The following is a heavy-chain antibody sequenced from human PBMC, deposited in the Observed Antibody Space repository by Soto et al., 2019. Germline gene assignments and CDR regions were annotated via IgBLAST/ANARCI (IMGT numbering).Heavy chain of an antibody. D-gene: IGHD6-6*01. V-gene: IGHV1-2*04. J-gene: IGHJ3*02. CDR2: INPNSGGT. Sequence: ASVKVSCKASGYTFTGYYMHWVRQAPGQGLEWMGWINPNSGGTNYAQKFQGWVTMTRDTSISTAYMELSRLRSDDTAVYYCARGPDSSIAGDAFDIWGQGTMVTVSS. CDR3: ARGPDSSIAGDAFDI. CDR1: GYTFTGYY.